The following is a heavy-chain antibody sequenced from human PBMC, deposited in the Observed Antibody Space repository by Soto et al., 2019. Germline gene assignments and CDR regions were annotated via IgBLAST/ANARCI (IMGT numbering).Heavy chain of an antibody. CDR2: IYYSGST. V-gene: IGHV4-59*01. CDR1: GGSISSYY. D-gene: IGHD6-6*01. J-gene: IGHJ4*02. Sequence: SETLSLTCTVSGGSISSYYWSWIRQPPGKGLEWIGYIYYSGSTNYNPSLKSRVTISVDTSKNQFSLKLSSVTAADTAVYYCARARQPYYFDYRGQRTLVTVSS. CDR3: ARARQPYYFDY.